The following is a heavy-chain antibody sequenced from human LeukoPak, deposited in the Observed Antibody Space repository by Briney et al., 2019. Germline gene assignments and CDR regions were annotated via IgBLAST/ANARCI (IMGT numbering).Heavy chain of an antibody. V-gene: IGHV4-59*12. CDR2: IYNSGST. CDR1: GDSFSYFY. Sequence: SETLSLTCTVSGDSFSYFYWSWIRQPPGKGLEWIGYIYNSGSTNYNPSLKSRVTISVDTSKNQFSLKLSSVTAADTAVYYCARDSSGSSSWSLFDYWGQGTLVTVSS. J-gene: IGHJ4*02. CDR3: ARDSSGSSSWSLFDY. D-gene: IGHD6-13*01.